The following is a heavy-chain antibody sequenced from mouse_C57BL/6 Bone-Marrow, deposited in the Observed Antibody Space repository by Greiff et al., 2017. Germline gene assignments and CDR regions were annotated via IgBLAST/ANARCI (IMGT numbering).Heavy chain of an antibody. Sequence: EVNLVESGGGLVKPGGSLKLSCAASGFTFSSYAMSWVRQTPEKRLEWVATISDGGSYTYYPDNVKGRFTISRDNAKNNLYLQMSHLKSEDTAMYYCAREGYYYQGFAYWGQGTLVTVSA. D-gene: IGHD1-1*01. V-gene: IGHV5-4*01. CDR1: GFTFSSYA. J-gene: IGHJ3*01. CDR2: ISDGGSYT. CDR3: AREGYYYQGFAY.